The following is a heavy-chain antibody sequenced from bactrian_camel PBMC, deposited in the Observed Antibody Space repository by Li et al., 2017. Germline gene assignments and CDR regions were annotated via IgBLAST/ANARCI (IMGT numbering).Heavy chain of an antibody. CDR1: GYEYRIYC. CDR2: IGSDGRT. Sequence: HVQLVESGGGSVQAGGSLALSCAISGYEYRIYCMGWFRQSAGKEREAVASIGSDGRTYYADSVKGRFTISRDTRKNTLSLQMNSLKPEDTAMYYCATDGGLVELVSCTSVDFEFGYWGQGTQVTVS. CDR3: ATDGGLVELVSCTSVDFEFGY. J-gene: IGHJ6*01. V-gene: IGHV3S55*01. D-gene: IGHD7*01.